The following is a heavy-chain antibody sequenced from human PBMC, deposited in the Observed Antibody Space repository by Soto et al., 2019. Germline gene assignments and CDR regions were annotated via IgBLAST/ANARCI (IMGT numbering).Heavy chain of an antibody. Sequence: QVQLVQSGAEVKKPGASVKVSCKASGYTFTSYYMHWVRQAPGQWLEWMGIINPSGGSTIYAQKFQGRVAMTRDTSTSTVYMELSSLRSEDTAVYYCARDGERSYDILTGYYTRNAFDIWGQGTMVTVSS. CDR3: ARDGERSYDILTGYYTRNAFDI. J-gene: IGHJ3*02. V-gene: IGHV1-46*01. D-gene: IGHD3-9*01. CDR1: GYTFTSYY. CDR2: INPSGGST.